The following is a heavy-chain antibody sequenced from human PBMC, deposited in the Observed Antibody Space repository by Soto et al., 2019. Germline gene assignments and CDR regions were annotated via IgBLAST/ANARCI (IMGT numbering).Heavy chain of an antibody. Sequence: PGGSLRLSCAASGFTFSSYGMHWVRQAPGKGLEWVAVISYDGSNKYYADSVKGRFTISRDNSKNTLYLQMNSLRAEDTAVYYCAKDFYDSSRYYSADLDYWGQATLVTVSS. CDR2: ISYDGSNK. D-gene: IGHD3-22*01. V-gene: IGHV3-30*18. CDR3: AKDFYDSSRYYSADLDY. J-gene: IGHJ4*02. CDR1: GFTFSSYG.